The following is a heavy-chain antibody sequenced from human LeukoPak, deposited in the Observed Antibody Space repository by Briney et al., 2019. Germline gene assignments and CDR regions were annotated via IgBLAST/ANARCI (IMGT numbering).Heavy chain of an antibody. J-gene: IGHJ4*02. V-gene: IGHV6-1*01. CDR3: ARDHSSSSGGGFDY. CDR1: GDSFSSNSAA. Sequence: SQTLSLTCALSGDSFSSNSAAWNWLRQSPSRGLEWLGRTYYRSKWYNDYAVSVKSRITINPDTSKNQFSLQLNSVTPEDTAVYYCARDHSSSSGGGFDYWGQGTLVTVSS. CDR2: TYYRSKWYN. D-gene: IGHD6-6*01.